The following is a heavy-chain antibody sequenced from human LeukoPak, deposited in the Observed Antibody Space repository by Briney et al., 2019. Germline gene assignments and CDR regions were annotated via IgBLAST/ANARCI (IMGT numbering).Heavy chain of an antibody. Sequence: GGSLRLSCAASGFTFSSCTMSWVRQAPGKGLEWVSSMSSSRSYMYYADSVKGRFTISRDNAKNSLYLQMNSLRAEDTAVYYCARFDSDYDSYFDYWGRGTLVTVSS. V-gene: IGHV3-21*01. J-gene: IGHJ4*02. CDR1: GFTFSSCT. CDR3: ARFDSDYDSYFDY. CDR2: MSSSRSYM. D-gene: IGHD5-12*01.